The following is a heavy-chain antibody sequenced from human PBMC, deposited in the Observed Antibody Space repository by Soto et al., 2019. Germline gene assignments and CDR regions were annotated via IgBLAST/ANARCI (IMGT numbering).Heavy chain of an antibody. Sequence: QVHLVQSGAEVRKPGDSVKISCKASGYTFTTYTMHWVRQAPGQRLEWMGWINTDNGNTRYSQKFQARVTITRDTAARTTYMELSSLTSEDTAVYYCARGNNDVFTGSDYWGQGTLVTVAS. D-gene: IGHD3-9*01. CDR3: ARGNNDVFTGSDY. CDR2: INTDNGNT. V-gene: IGHV1-3*04. J-gene: IGHJ4*02. CDR1: GYTFTTYT.